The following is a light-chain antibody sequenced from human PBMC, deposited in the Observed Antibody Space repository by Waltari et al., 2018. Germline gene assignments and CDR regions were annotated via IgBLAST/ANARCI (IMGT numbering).Light chain of an antibody. CDR2: KDS. CDR1: ALPKQY. J-gene: IGLJ3*02. CDR3: QSADSPSNWV. Sequence: SYELTQPPSVSVSPGQTARITCPGDALPKQYAYWYQQKPGQAPVLVIYKDSERPSGIPERFSGSSSGTTVTLTISGVQAEDEADYYCQSADSPSNWVFGGGTKLTVL. V-gene: IGLV3-25*03.